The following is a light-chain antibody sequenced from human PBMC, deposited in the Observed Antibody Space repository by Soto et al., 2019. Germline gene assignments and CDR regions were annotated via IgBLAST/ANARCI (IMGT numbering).Light chain of an antibody. J-gene: IGLJ1*01. CDR1: SSDVGGYNF. CDR3: SSYTSSSTYV. CDR2: DVN. V-gene: IGLV2-14*03. Sequence: QSVLTQPASVSGSPGQSITISCTGTSSDVGGYNFVSWYQQHPGKAPKLMIYDVNNRPSGVSNRFSGSKSGNTASLTISGLQAEDEADYYCSSYTSSSTYVFGPGTKVTVL.